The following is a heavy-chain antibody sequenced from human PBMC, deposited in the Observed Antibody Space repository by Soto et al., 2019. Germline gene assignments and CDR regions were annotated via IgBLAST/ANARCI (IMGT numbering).Heavy chain of an antibody. V-gene: IGHV3-13*04. J-gene: IGHJ5*02. CDR3: ARDYGDYQFYP. CDR2: IGTAGDT. Sequence: EVQLVESGGGLVQPGGSLRLSCAASGFTFTVHDMHWVRQPIGKGLEWVSGIGTAGDTSYSGSVKGRFTMSRENAKNSVYLQMSSLGVGDTAVYYCARDYGDYQFYPWGQGTLVTVSS. CDR1: GFTFTVHD. D-gene: IGHD4-17*01.